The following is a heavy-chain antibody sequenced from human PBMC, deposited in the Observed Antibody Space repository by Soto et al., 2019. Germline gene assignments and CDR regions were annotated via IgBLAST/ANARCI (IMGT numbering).Heavy chain of an antibody. Sequence: ASVKVSCKASGYTFTSYYMHWVRQAPGQGLEWMGIINPSGGSTSYAQKFQGRVTMTRDTSTSTVYMELSSLRSEDTAVYYCARSLVVPAAEYYYYGIDVWGQGTTVTSP. CDR2: INPSGGST. D-gene: IGHD2-2*01. J-gene: IGHJ6*02. CDR3: ARSLVVPAAEYYYYGIDV. CDR1: GYTFTSYY. V-gene: IGHV1-46*01.